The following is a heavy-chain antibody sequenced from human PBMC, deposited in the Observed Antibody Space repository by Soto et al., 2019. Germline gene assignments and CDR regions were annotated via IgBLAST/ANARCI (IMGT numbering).Heavy chain of an antibody. J-gene: IGHJ6*02. CDR3: ARDRIPTGMDV. V-gene: IGHV3-66*01. CDR2: IYSGGST. CDR1: GFTVSSNY. Sequence: EVQLVESGGGLVQPGGSLRLSCAASGFTVSSNYMSWVRQAPGKGLEWVSVIYSGGSTYYADSVKGRFTISRDNSKNTRYLQMHSLRAEDTAVYDCARDRIPTGMDVWGQGTTVTVSS.